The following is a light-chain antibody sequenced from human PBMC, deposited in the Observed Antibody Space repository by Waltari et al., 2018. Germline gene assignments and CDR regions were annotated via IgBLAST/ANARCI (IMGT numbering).Light chain of an antibody. CDR1: QDLGKY. V-gene: IGKV3-20*01. J-gene: IGKJ1*01. CDR3: QKYVNLPAT. Sequence: EIVLTQSPGTLSLSPRERATLSCRASQDLGKYLPWDQQLPGQAPRLLLYHAPIRATGIPDRFSGSGSGRDFTLTISRLEPGDCAVYYCQKYVNLPATFGQGTKVEIK. CDR2: HAP.